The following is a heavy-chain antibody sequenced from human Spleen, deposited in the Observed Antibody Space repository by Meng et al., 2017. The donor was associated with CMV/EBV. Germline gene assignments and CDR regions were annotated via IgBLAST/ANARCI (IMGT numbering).Heavy chain of an antibody. J-gene: IGHJ6*02. CDR3: ARAGGDYRPVNYYYYYYGMDV. V-gene: IGHV4-39*07. CDR1: GGSISSSNYY. Sequence: SETLSLTCTVSGGSISSSNYYWGWIRQPPGKGLEWIGTVYYSGTTYYKPSLKSRVTMSIDTSKNQFSLRLTPVAAADTAVYYCARAGGDYRPVNYYYYYYGMDVWGQGTTVTVSS. CDR2: VYYSGTT. D-gene: IGHD4-11*01.